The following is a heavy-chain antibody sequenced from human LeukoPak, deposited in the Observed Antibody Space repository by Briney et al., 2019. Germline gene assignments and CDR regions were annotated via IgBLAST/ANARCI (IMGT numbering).Heavy chain of an antibody. CDR1: GDSVTSGGYF. V-gene: IGHV4-31*11. D-gene: IGHD2-21*02. CDR2: ISNSGTT. CDR3: ARDVVVTSGPDAFDY. J-gene: IGHJ4*02. Sequence: PSETLSLTCAVSGDSVTSGGYFWTWIRQHPGKGLEWIGSISNSGTTSYNPSLKSRVSISLDTSNNHFSLRLGAVTAADTAVYFCARDVVVTSGPDAFDYWGQGTLVTVS.